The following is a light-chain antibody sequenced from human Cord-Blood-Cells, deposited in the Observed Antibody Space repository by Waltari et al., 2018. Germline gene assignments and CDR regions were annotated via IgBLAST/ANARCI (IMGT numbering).Light chain of an antibody. V-gene: IGKV3-15*01. CDR3: QQYNNWPLYT. CDR1: QSVSTN. CDR2: GAS. J-gene: IGKJ2*01. Sequence: EIVMPQSPATLSVSPGERATLSCRASQSVSTNLAWYQQKPGQAPRLLIYGASTRATGIPARFSGSGSVTEFTLTISSLQSEDFAVYYCQQYNNWPLYTFGQGTKLEIK.